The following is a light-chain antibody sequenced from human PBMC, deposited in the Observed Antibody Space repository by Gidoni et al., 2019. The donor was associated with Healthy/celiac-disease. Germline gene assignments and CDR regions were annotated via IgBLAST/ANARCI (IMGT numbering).Light chain of an antibody. CDR1: QSISSY. CDR3: KQSYSTQWT. J-gene: IGKJ1*01. V-gene: IGKV1-39*01. CDR2: AAS. Sequence: DIQMTQSPSSLSASVGDRVTITCRASQSISSYLNWYQQKPGKAPKLLIYAASSLQSGVPSRFSGSGSGTDFTLNISSLQPEDFATYYCKQSYSTQWTFGQGTKVESK.